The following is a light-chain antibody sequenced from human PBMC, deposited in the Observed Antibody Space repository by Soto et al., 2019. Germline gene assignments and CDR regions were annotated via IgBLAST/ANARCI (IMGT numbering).Light chain of an antibody. CDR2: EGS. J-gene: IGKJ4*01. Sequence: DIQMTQSPSTLSALVGDRVTITCRASQNIGTWLAWYQQKPGKAPKLLIYEGSTLEGGVPSRFSGSGSGTEFTLTISSLQPDDFATYYCQQYNSYLLTFGGGTKVE. CDR1: QNIGTW. CDR3: QQYNSYLLT. V-gene: IGKV1-5*01.